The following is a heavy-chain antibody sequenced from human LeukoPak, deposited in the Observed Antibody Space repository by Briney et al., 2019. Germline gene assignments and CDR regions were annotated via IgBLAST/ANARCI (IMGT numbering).Heavy chain of an antibody. CDR2: ITHSGDT. D-gene: IGHD5-24*01. Sequence: SETLSLTCAVYGGSFSGFYWSWIRQPPGKGLEWLGEITHSGDTNYNPSLRSRVSISVDTSKNQFSLKLISVTAADTAVYYCARTFRRLQPMRGVGAFDIWGQGIMVIVSS. CDR3: ARTFRRLQPMRGVGAFDI. V-gene: IGHV4-34*01. CDR1: GGSFSGFY. J-gene: IGHJ3*02.